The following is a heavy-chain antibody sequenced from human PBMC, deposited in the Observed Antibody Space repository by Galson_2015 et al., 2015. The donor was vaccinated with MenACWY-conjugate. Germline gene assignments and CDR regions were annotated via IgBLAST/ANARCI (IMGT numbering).Heavy chain of an antibody. Sequence: SLRLSCAASGFSFSGSWMSWVRQAPGKGLEWVAVISYDGTRKFYADSVKGRFTISRDNSKNTLYLQMNSLRVEDTAIYYCARGCSGGSCSVYWGQGTLVTVSS. CDR2: ISYDGTRK. V-gene: IGHV3-30*03. CDR1: GFSFSGSW. CDR3: ARGCSGGSCSVY. J-gene: IGHJ4*02. D-gene: IGHD2-15*01.